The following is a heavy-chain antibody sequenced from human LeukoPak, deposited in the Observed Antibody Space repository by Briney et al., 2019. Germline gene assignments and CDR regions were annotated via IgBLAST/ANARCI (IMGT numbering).Heavy chain of an antibody. Sequence: SETLSLTCTVSGGSISSGGYYWSWIRQHPGKGLERIGYIYYSGSTYYNPSLKSRVTISVDTSKNQFSLKLSSVTAADTAVYYCAREQGSGSSSFDYWGQGTLVTVSS. V-gene: IGHV4-31*03. CDR3: AREQGSGSSSFDY. CDR1: GGSISSGGYY. CDR2: IYYSGST. J-gene: IGHJ4*02. D-gene: IGHD3-10*01.